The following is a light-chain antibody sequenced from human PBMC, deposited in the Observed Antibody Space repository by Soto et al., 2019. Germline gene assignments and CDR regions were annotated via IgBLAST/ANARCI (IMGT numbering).Light chain of an antibody. V-gene: IGKV1-33*01. CDR1: QDISNY. CDR2: DAS. CDR3: QQYDNLPFP. J-gene: IGKJ3*01. Sequence: DIQMTQSPSSLSASVGNRVTITCQASQDISNYLNWYQQKPGKAPKLLIYDASNLETGVPSRFSGSVSGTDFTFTISSLQPEYIATYYCQQYDNLPFPFGPGIKVDIK.